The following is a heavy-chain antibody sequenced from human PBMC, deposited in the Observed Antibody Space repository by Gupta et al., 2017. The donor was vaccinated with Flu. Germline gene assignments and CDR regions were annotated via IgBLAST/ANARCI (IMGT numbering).Heavy chain of an antibody. V-gene: IGHV3-7*01. J-gene: IGHJ4*02. D-gene: IGHD5-24*01. Sequence: EVQLVESGGALVQPGESVRLPCAASGSPLSTDWMRWVRQAPGKGLEWVANIKQDGSEKYYVDSVKGRFTIARDNAKNSLYLQMNSLRAEDTAVYYCARDEGMATITLFDYWGQGTLVTVSS. CDR2: IKQDGSEK. CDR1: GSPLSTDW. CDR3: ARDEGMATITLFDY.